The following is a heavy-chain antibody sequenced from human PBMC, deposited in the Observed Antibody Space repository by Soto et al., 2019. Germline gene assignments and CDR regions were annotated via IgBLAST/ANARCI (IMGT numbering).Heavy chain of an antibody. Sequence: GGSLRLSCAASGFTFSSYAMSWVRQAPGKGLEWVSAISGSGGSTYYADSVKGRFTISRDNSKNTVYLQMNSLRAEDTAVYYCAKDFWFGELFSGGYFDYWGQGTLVTVSS. CDR3: AKDFWFGELFSGGYFDY. CDR1: GFTFSSYA. CDR2: ISGSGGST. D-gene: IGHD3-10*01. J-gene: IGHJ4*02. V-gene: IGHV3-23*01.